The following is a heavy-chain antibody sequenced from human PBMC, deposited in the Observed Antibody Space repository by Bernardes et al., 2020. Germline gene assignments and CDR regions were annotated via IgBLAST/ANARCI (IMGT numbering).Heavy chain of an antibody. J-gene: IGHJ5*02. CDR2: INPNSGGT. V-gene: IGHV1-2*06. Sequence: ASVKVSCKASGYTFTDYYIFWVRQAPGQGLEWMGRINPNSGGTNYAQKFQGRVTVTRDTSISTAYMELSRLRSDDTAVYYCARASRVEAAVAGTSWFDPWGQGTLVTVSS. CDR1: GYTFTDYY. CDR3: ARASRVEAAVAGTSWFDP. D-gene: IGHD6-19*01.